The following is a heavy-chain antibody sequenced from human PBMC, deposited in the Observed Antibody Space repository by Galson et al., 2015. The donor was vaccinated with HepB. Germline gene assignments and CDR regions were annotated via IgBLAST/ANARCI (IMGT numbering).Heavy chain of an antibody. J-gene: IGHJ4*02. CDR1: GYSFTSYW. CDR3: ATLGYCSGDTCYSSFDY. Sequence: QSGAEVKKPGESLRISCKGSGYSFTSYWISWVRQMPGKGLEWMGRIDPSDSYTNYSPSFQGHVTISADKSISTAYLQWSSLKASDTAMYYCATLGYCSGDTCYSSFDYWGQGTLVTVSS. V-gene: IGHV5-10-1*01. D-gene: IGHD2-15*01. CDR2: IDPSDSYT.